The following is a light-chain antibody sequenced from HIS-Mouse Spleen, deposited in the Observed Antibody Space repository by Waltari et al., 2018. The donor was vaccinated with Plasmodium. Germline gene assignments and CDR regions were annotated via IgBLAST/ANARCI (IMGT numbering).Light chain of an antibody. CDR3: LQDYNYPYT. J-gene: IGKJ2*01. V-gene: IGKV1-6*01. Sequence: AIQMTQSPSSLSASVGDKVHTTFRASRGIRNDLGWYQQKPGKAPKLLISAASSLQSGVPSRFSGSGSGTDFTLTISSLQPEDFATYYCLQDYNYPYTFGQGTKLEIK. CDR2: AAS. CDR1: RGIRND.